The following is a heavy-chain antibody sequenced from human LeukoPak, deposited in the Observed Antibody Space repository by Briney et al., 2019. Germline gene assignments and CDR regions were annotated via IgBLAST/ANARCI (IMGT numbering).Heavy chain of an antibody. J-gene: IGHJ6*03. CDR1: GFTFSSYA. CDR2: ISGSGGST. V-gene: IGHV3-23*01. D-gene: IGHD3-22*01. Sequence: GGSLRLSCAASGFTFSSYAMSWVRQAPGKGLEWVSAISGSGGSTYYADSVKGRFTISRDNSKNTLYLQMNSLRAEDTAVYYCAKDGKDDSSGFYYYYYYMDVWGKGTTVTVSS. CDR3: AKDGKDDSSGFYYYYYYMDV.